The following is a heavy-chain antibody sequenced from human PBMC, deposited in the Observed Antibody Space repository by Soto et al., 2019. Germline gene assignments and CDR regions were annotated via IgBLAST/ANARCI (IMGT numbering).Heavy chain of an antibody. V-gene: IGHV3-73*01. Sequence: GGSLRLSCAASGFSFSVSSMRWVRQVSGKGLEWIGRVRGKRGNDGTAYAASVKGRFTISRDDSKTTTYLQMNSLKIEDTAVYYCTRRRDWTDVDPLDYWGQGTLVTVS. CDR3: TRRRDWTDVDPLDY. CDR2: VRGKRGNDGT. J-gene: IGHJ4*02. D-gene: IGHD2-21*01. CDR1: GFSFSVSS.